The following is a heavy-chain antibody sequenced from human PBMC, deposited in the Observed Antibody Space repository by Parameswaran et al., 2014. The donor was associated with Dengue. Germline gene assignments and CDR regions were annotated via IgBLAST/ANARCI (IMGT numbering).Heavy chain of an antibody. J-gene: IGHJ4*02. Sequence: WIRQPPGKGLEWIGYIYYSGTTYYNPSLKSRVTISVDTSKNQFSLKLSSVTAADTAVYYCARSGGIPHWGQGTLVTVSS. CDR2: IYYSGTT. D-gene: IGHD1-26*01. V-gene: IGHV4-31*02. CDR3: ARSGGIPH.